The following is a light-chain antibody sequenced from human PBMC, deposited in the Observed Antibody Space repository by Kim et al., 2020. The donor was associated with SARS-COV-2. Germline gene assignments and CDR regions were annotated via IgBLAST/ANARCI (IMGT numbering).Light chain of an antibody. CDR1: QIVSSY. Sequence: EIVMTQSPATLSVSPGERATLSCRASQIVSSYLAWYRQKPGQAPRLLIYGASTRATGIPAGFSGSGSGTEFTLTISSLQSEDFAVYYCQQYNNWPPITFGQGTRLWIK. CDR2: GAS. V-gene: IGKV3-15*01. J-gene: IGKJ5*01. CDR3: QQYNNWPPIT.